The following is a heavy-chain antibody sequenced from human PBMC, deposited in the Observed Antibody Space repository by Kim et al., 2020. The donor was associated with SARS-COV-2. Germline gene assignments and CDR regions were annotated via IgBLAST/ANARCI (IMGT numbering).Heavy chain of an antibody. CDR3: ARDIRYFDWLLYSGRYYYYAMDV. CDR2: MNPNSGNT. CDR1: GYTFTSYD. Sequence: ASVKVSCKASGYTFTSYDINWVRQATGQGLEWMGWMNPNSGNTGYAQKFQGRVTMTRNTSISTAYMELSSLRSEDTAVYYCARDIRYFDWLLYSGRYYYYAMDVWGQGPTVTVSS. D-gene: IGHD3-9*01. V-gene: IGHV1-8*01. J-gene: IGHJ6*02.